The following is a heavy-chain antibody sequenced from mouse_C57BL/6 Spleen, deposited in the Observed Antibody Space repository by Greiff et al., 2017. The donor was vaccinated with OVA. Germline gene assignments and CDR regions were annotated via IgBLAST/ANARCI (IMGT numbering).Heavy chain of an antibody. J-gene: IGHJ3*01. CDR3: ARAGNYLAWFAY. Sequence: QVQLKQPGTELVKPGASVKLSCKASGYTFTSYWMHWVKQRPGQGLEWIGNINPSNGGTNYNEKFKSKATLTVDKSSSTAYMQLSSLTSEDSAVYYCARAGNYLAWFAYWGQGTLVTVSA. D-gene: IGHD2-1*01. CDR1: GYTFTSYW. V-gene: IGHV1-53*01. CDR2: INPSNGGT.